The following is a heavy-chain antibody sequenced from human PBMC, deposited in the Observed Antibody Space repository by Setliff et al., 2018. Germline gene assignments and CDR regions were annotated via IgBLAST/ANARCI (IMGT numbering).Heavy chain of an antibody. D-gene: IGHD3-9*01. CDR2: INPSGGST. CDR1: GYTFTSYY. CDR3: ARDRAYYDILTVYYTHDAFDI. J-gene: IGHJ3*02. Sequence: GASVKVSCKSSGYTFTSYYMHWVRQAPGQGLEWMGIINPSGGSTSYAQKFQGRVTMTRDTSTSTVYMELSSLRSEDTAVYYCARDRAYYDILTVYYTHDAFDIWGQGTMVTVSS. V-gene: IGHV1-46*01.